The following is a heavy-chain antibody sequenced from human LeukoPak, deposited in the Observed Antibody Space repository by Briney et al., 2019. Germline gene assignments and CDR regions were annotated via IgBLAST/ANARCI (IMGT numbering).Heavy chain of an antibody. CDR3: GRALPSSGWVDY. CDR2: MNPNSGKT. CDR1: GYTFTSYD. V-gene: IGHV1-8*01. J-gene: IGHJ4*02. Sequence: GASVKVSCKASGYTFTSYDINWVRQTTGQGLEWMGWMNPNSGKTEYAQKFQGRVTMTWDTSISTVYMDPSSLRSEDTAVYYCGRALPSSGWVDYWGQGSLVTVSS. D-gene: IGHD6-19*01.